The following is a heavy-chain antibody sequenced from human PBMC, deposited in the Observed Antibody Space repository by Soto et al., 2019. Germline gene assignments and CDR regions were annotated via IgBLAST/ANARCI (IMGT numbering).Heavy chain of an antibody. V-gene: IGHV3-30*18. J-gene: IGHJ5*02. CDR2: ISYDGSSK. CDR3: AKDRPWFDP. CDR1: GFTFSSYG. Sequence: QVQQVESGGGVVQPGRSLRLSCAASGFTFSSYGMHWVRQAPGKGLEWVAVISYDGSSKYYADSVKGRFTISRDNSKNTLYLQTNSLRAEDTAVYYCAKDRPWFDPWGQGTLVTVSS.